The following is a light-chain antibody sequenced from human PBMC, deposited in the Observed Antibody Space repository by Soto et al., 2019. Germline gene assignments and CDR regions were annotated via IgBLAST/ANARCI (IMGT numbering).Light chain of an antibody. J-gene: IGKJ4*01. CDR2: ASS. V-gene: IGKV1-12*01. Sequence: DIQMTQSPSSVSASVGDRVTITCRASQTVNNWLAWYQQRPGKAPKLLIYASSTLQGGVPSRFTGSGSGTDFTLTISSLQPEDFATYYCQQANNSPLTFGAGTNADIK. CDR3: QQANNSPLT. CDR1: QTVNNW.